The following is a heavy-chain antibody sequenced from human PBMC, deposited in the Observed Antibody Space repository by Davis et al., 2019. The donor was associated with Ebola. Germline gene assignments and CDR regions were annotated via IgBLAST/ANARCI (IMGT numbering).Heavy chain of an antibody. CDR2: MNPNSGNT. CDR3: ARDRLYYYGSGSQARDYYYGMDV. Sequence: ASVKVSCKASGYTFTNYDINWVRQGTGQGLEWMGWMNPNSGNTGYAQKLQGRVTMTTDTSTSTAYMELSRLRSDDTAVYYCARDRLYYYGSGSQARDYYYGMDVWGQGTTVTVSS. D-gene: IGHD3-10*01. J-gene: IGHJ6*02. CDR1: GYTFTNYD. V-gene: IGHV1-8*01.